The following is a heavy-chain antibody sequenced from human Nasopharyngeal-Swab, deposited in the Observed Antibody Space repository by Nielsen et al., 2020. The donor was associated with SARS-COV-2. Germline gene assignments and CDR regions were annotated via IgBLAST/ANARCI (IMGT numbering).Heavy chain of an antibody. CDR2: INHSGST. Sequence: RQAPGKGLEWIGEINHSGSTNYNPSLKSRVTISVATSKNQFSLKLSSVTAADTAVYYCARIEDCSSTSCYDYFDYWGQGTLVTVSS. V-gene: IGHV4-34*01. D-gene: IGHD2-2*01. CDR3: ARIEDCSSTSCYDYFDY. J-gene: IGHJ4*02.